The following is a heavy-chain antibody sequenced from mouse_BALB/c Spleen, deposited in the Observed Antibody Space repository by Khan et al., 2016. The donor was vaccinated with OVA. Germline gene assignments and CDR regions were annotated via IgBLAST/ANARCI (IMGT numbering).Heavy chain of an antibody. CDR2: ISYSGNT. D-gene: IGHD1-1*01. Sequence: EVELVESGPGLVKPSQSLSLTCTVTGYSITSDYAWNCLRQFPGNKLEWMGFISYSGNTKYNPSLKSRFSITRDTSKNQFFLQLNSVTTEDTATYYCACVYGGDVDYWGQGTSLTVSS. CDR3: ACVYGGDVDY. CDR1: GYSITSDYA. V-gene: IGHV3-2*02. J-gene: IGHJ2*02.